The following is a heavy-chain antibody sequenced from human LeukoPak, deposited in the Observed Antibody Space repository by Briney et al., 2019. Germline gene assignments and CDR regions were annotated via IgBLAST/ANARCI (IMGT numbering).Heavy chain of an antibody. Sequence: SETLSLTCAVSGGSISSGGYSWSWIRQPPGKGLEWIGYIYHSGSTYYNPSLKSRVTISVDRSKDQFSLKLSSVTAADTAVYYCARQRLRREGGYFDYWGQGTLVTVSS. V-gene: IGHV4-30-2*01. CDR3: ARQRLRREGGYFDY. J-gene: IGHJ4*02. CDR2: IYHSGST. CDR1: GGSISSGGYS. D-gene: IGHD4-17*01.